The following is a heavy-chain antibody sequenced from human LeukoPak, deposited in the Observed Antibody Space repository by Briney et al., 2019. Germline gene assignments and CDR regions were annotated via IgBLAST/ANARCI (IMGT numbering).Heavy chain of an antibody. J-gene: IGHJ6*02. CDR3: ASIESSWYGGYYYYGMDV. D-gene: IGHD6-13*01. CDR2: ISAYNGNT. CDR1: GYTFTSYG. V-gene: IGHV1-18*01. Sequence: ASVKVSCKASGYTFTSYGISWVRQAPGQGLEWMGWISAYNGNTNYAQKLQGRVTMTTDTSTSTAYMELRSLRSDDTAVYYCASIESSWYGGYYYYGMDVWGQGTTVTVSS.